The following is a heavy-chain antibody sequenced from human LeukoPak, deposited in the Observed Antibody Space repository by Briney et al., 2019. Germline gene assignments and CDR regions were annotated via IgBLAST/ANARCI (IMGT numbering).Heavy chain of an antibody. V-gene: IGHV3-7*01. CDR1: GFTLDSYW. Sequence: PGGSLRLSCAASGFTLDSYWMSWVRQAPGKGLEWVANIKRDGIEKYYMDSAKGRFTISRDSAENSLYLQMDSLRAEDTAVYYCARVGHSDYDSGDYWGQGTLVTVSS. D-gene: IGHD5-12*01. CDR3: ARVGHSDYDSGDY. J-gene: IGHJ4*02. CDR2: IKRDGIEK.